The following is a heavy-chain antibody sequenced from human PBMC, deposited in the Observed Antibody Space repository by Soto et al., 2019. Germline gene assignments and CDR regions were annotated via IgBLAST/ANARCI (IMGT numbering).Heavy chain of an antibody. CDR2: ISYDGSNK. CDR3: AKSDYPERYYGMDV. J-gene: IGHJ6*02. Sequence: GGSLRLSCAASGFTFSSYGMHWVRQAPGKGLEGVAVISYDGSNKYYADSVKGRFTISRDNSKNTLYLQMNSLRAADTAVYYCAKSDYPERYYGMDVWGQGNTVTVSS. V-gene: IGHV3-30*18. CDR1: GFTFSSYG. D-gene: IGHD4-17*01.